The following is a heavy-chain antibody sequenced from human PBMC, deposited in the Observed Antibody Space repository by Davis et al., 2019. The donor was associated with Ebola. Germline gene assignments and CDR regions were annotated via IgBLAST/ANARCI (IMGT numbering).Heavy chain of an antibody. J-gene: IGHJ6*02. CDR3: ARDIIRWYPLGDYYYGMDV. V-gene: IGHV3-23*01. CDR2: ISGSGGST. Sequence: GESLKISCAASGFTFSSYAMSWVRQAPGKGLEWVSAISGSGGSTYYADSVKGRFTISRDNSKNTLYLQMNSLRAEDTAVYYCARDIIRWYPLGDYYYGMDVWGQGTTVTVSS. D-gene: IGHD6-13*01. CDR1: GFTFSSYA.